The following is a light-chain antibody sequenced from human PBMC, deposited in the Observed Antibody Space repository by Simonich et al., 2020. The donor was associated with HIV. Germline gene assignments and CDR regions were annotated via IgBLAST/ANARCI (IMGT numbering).Light chain of an antibody. Sequence: EIVMTQSSVTLSASSGEKATPTCRASPSVSSNLAWYQQKPGQAPRRLVYAASTRATGIPARFSGRCSVTEFALTISTMQSEDFAVYYCQQYDNWPTFGQGTKVEIK. J-gene: IGKJ1*01. CDR1: PSVSSN. V-gene: IGKV3-15*01. CDR3: QQYDNWPT. CDR2: AAS.